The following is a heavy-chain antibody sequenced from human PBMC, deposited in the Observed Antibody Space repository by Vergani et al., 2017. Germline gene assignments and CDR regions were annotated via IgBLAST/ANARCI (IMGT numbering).Heavy chain of an antibody. Sequence: QVQVVESGGGVVRPGRSLRLSCAASGFSFSSYGMHWVRQAPGKGLEWVAVILYDGHDKYYADSVKGRFTVSRDNSKDTLYLQMNSLRTEDTAVFYCVRDSGYCTSISCDYYYYYYMDVWGKGTTVTVSS. CDR1: GFSFSSYG. CDR3: VRDSGYCTSISCDYYYYYYMDV. J-gene: IGHJ6*03. D-gene: IGHD2-2*03. V-gene: IGHV3-30*03. CDR2: ILYDGHDK.